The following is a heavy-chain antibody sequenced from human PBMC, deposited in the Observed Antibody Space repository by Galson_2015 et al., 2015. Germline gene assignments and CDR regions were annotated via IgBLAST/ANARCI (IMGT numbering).Heavy chain of an antibody. CDR1: GYSFTSYW. J-gene: IGHJ3*02. D-gene: IGHD4-11*01. Sequence: QSGAEVKKPGESLRISCKGSGYSFTSYWISWVRQMPGKGLEWMGRIDPSDSYTNYSPSFQGHVTISADKSISTAYLQWSSLKASNTAMYYCSRVLVAQMSVTTQAFDIWGQGTMVTVSS. CDR3: SRVLVAQMSVTTQAFDI. CDR2: IDPSDSYT. V-gene: IGHV5-10-1*01.